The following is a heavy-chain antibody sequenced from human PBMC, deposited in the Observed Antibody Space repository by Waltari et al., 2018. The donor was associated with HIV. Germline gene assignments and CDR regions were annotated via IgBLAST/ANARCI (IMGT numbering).Heavy chain of an antibody. J-gene: IGHJ3*02. V-gene: IGHV4-59*01. CDR1: GGSISSYY. Sequence: GLVKPSETLSLTCTVSGGSISSYYWSWIRQPPGKGLEWIGYIYYSGSTNYNPSLKSRVTISVDTSKNQFSLKLSSVTAADTAVYYCARVRGYCSGGSCYSDAFDIWGQGTMVTVSS. CDR2: IYYSGST. CDR3: ARVRGYCSGGSCYSDAFDI. D-gene: IGHD2-15*01.